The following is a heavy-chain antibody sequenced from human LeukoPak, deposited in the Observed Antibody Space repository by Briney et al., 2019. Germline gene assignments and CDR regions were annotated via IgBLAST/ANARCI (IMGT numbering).Heavy chain of an antibody. CDR2: INPSGGST. J-gene: IGHJ4*02. D-gene: IGHD1-26*01. Sequence: ASVKVSCKASGGTFSSYAISWVRQAPGQGLEWMGIINPSGGSTSYAQKFQGRVTMTRDMSTSTVYMELSSLRSEDTAVYYCARDIVGATDRGFDYWGQGTLVTVSS. CDR1: GGTFSSYA. CDR3: ARDIVGATDRGFDY. V-gene: IGHV1-46*01.